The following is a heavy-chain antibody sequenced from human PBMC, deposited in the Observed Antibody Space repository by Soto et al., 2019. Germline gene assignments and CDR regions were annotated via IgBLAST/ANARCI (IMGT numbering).Heavy chain of an antibody. CDR3: VRKLGGGTFDI. V-gene: IGHV2-26*01. CDR1: GFSLSDPKMG. CDR2: VFSNDEQ. J-gene: IGHJ3*02. D-gene: IGHD3-16*01. Sequence: QVTLKESGPVLAKPTETLTLTCTVSGFSLSDPKMGVSWIRQPPGKALEWLAHVFSNDEQSYNTSLKSRLTISQDTSKNQVVLIMTNMDPVDTATYYCVRKLGGGTFDIWGQGTMVTVSS.